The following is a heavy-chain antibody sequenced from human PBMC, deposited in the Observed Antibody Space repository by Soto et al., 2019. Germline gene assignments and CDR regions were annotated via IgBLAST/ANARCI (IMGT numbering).Heavy chain of an antibody. Sequence: SVKVSCKASGGTFSSYAINWVRQAPGQGLEWMGGIIPIFGTADYAQKFQGRVTITADESTSTAYMELSSLTSEDTAVYYCARDDSGFSGSHYIDYFNYWGQGALVTVSS. CDR1: GGTFSSYA. CDR3: ARDDSGFSGSHYIDYFNY. CDR2: IIPIFGTA. J-gene: IGHJ4*02. V-gene: IGHV1-69*13. D-gene: IGHD1-26*01.